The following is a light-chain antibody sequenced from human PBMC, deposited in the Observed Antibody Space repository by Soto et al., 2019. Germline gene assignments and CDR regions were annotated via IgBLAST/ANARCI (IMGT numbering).Light chain of an antibody. CDR1: QSIGIY. J-gene: IGKJ3*01. V-gene: IGKV1-39*01. CDR3: QQSYTTPFT. Sequence: DIQMTQSPSSLFASLGDRVTITCRASQSIGIYLNWYQQEPGKAPKLLIYAASTLQSGVPLRFSGSGSGTDFTLSIGSLQPEDFATYFCQQSYTTPFTFGPGTKVDIK. CDR2: AAS.